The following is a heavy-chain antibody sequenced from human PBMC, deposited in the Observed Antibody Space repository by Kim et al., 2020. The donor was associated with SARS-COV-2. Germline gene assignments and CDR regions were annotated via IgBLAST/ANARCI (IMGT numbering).Heavy chain of an antibody. CDR3: ARDGRWFGELSMDY. CDR2: IYHSGST. V-gene: IGHV4-4*02. Sequence: SETLSLTCAVSGGSISSSNWWSWVRQPPGKGLEWIGEIYHSGSTNYNPSLKSRVTISVDKSKNQFSLKLSSVTAADTAVYYCARDGRWFGELSMDYWGQGTLVTVSS. D-gene: IGHD3-10*01. J-gene: IGHJ4*02. CDR1: GGSISSSNW.